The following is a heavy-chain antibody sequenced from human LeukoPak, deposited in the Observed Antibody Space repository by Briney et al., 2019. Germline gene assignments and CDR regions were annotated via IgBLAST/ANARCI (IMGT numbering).Heavy chain of an antibody. V-gene: IGHV3-48*03. CDR1: GFMFDVYK. J-gene: IGHJ4*02. CDR2: ISRSGNTK. D-gene: IGHD5-24*01. Sequence: GGSLRLSCVGSGFMFDVYKMNWVRQAPGKGLEWVSYISRSGNTKYYADSVKGRFTISRDNAKNSLVLQMNSLRAEDTAVYFCARVEMATALDYWGQGTLVTVSS. CDR3: ARVEMATALDY.